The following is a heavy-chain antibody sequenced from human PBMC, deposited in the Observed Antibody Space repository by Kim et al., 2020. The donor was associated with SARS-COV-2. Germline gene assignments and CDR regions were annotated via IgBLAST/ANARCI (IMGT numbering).Heavy chain of an antibody. CDR1: GFTFSSYA. CDR2: ISYDGSNK. Sequence: GGSLRLSCAASGFTFSSYAMHWVRQAPRKGLEWVAVISYDGSNKYYADSVKGRFTISRDNSKNTLYLQMNSLRAEDTAVYYCARALGGSYHYGMDVWGQGTTVTVSS. V-gene: IGHV3-30*04. D-gene: IGHD1-26*01. J-gene: IGHJ6*02. CDR3: ARALGGSYHYGMDV.